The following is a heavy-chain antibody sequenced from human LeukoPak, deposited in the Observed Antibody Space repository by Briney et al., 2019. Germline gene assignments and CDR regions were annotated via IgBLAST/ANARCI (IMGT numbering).Heavy chain of an antibody. D-gene: IGHD6-19*01. Sequence: ASVKVSCKASGYTFTSYGISWVPQAPGQGLEWMGWISAYNGNTNYAQKLQGRVTMTTDTSTSTAYMELRSLRSDDTAVYYCAIPPPTLYSSGLFGYWGQGTLVTVSS. CDR1: GYTFTSYG. J-gene: IGHJ4*02. V-gene: IGHV1-18*01. CDR2: ISAYNGNT. CDR3: AIPPPTLYSSGLFGY.